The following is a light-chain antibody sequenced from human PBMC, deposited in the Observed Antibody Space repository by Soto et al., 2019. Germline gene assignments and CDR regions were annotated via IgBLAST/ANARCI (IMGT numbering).Light chain of an antibody. J-gene: IGKJ1*01. Sequence: DIPMTQSPSSLSASVGDRVTITCRASQGISNYLAWYQQKPGKVPKLLIYAASTLQSGVPSRFSGSGSVTNLTLTIRSLQPEDVATYYCKRYSRAPRTFGQGTKVEIK. CDR2: AAS. V-gene: IGKV1-27*01. CDR3: KRYSRAPRT. CDR1: QGISNY.